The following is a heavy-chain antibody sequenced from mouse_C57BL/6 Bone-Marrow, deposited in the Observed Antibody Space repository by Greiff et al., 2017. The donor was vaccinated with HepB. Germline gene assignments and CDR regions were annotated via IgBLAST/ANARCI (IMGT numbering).Heavy chain of an antibody. V-gene: IGHV5-9*01. Sequence: DVKLVESGGGLVKPGGSLKLSCAASGFTFSSYTMSWVRQTPEKRLEWVATISGGGGNTYYPDSVKGRFTIFRDNAKNTLYLQMSSLRSEDTALYYCASPLNDYRFAYWGQGTLVTVSA. CDR1: GFTFSSYT. D-gene: IGHD2-4*01. CDR3: ASPLNDYRFAY. J-gene: IGHJ3*01. CDR2: ISGGGGNT.